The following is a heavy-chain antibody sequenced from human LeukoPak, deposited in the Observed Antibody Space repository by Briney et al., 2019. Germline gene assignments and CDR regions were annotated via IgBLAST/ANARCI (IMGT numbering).Heavy chain of an antibody. Sequence: GGSLRLSCAASGFTFSSYSMNWVRQAPGKGLEWVSSISSSSSYIYYADSVKGRFTISRDNAENSLYLQMNSLRAEDTAVYYCARDDMDMTTVPYYYYYGTDVWGQGTTVTVSS. CDR1: GFTFSSYS. J-gene: IGHJ6*02. V-gene: IGHV3-21*01. CDR3: ARDDMDMTTVPYYYYYGTDV. CDR2: ISSSSSYI. D-gene: IGHD4-17*01.